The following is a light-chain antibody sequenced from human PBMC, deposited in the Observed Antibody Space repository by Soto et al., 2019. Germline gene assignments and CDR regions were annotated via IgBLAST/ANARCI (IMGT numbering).Light chain of an antibody. CDR1: SSDVGAYDY. CDR2: EVS. Sequence: QSALTQPASVSGSPGQSITISCTGTSSDVGAYDYVSWYQQHPDKAPKLMIYEVSYRPSGVSNRFSGSKSVNTATLTISGLQAEDEADYYCSSYTTSRTRVFGTGTKLTVL. V-gene: IGLV2-14*03. J-gene: IGLJ1*01. CDR3: SSYTTSRTRV.